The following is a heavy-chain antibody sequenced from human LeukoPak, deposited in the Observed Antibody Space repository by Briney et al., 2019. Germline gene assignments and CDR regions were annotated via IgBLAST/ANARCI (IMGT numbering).Heavy chain of an antibody. J-gene: IGHJ4*02. CDR3: ARDSGDGYNNEYPLGDFDY. CDR2: IWYDGSNK. D-gene: IGHD5-24*01. Sequence: PGGSLRLSCAASGFTFSSYGMHWVRQAPGKGLEWVAVIWYDGSNKYYADSVKGRFTISRDNSKNTLYLQMNSLRAEDTAVYYCARDSGDGYNNEYPLGDFDYWGQGTLVTVSS. CDR1: GFTFSSYG. V-gene: IGHV3-33*01.